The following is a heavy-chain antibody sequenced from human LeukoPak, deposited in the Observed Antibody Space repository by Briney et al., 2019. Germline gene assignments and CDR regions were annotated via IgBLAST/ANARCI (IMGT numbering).Heavy chain of an antibody. CDR1: GGTFSSYA. J-gene: IGHJ4*02. Sequence: ASVKVSCKASGGTFSSYAISWVRQAPGQGLEWMGGIIPIFGTANYAQKFQGRVTITADKSTSTAYMELSSLRAEDTAVYYCARGGYLITFGGVDYWGQGTLVTVSS. D-gene: IGHD3-16*01. CDR3: ARGGYLITFGGVDY. CDR2: IIPIFGTA. V-gene: IGHV1-69*06.